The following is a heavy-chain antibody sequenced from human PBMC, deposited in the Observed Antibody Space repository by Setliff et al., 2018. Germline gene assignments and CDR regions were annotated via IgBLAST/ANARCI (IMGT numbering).Heavy chain of an antibody. V-gene: IGHV4-59*01. Sequence: LSLTCTVSGGSISDYYWSWVRQPPGKGLEWLGYISYSEKTNYNPSLKSRVTMSVDTSKNQFSLKVDSVTAADTAMYYCARDGDYFGSGNRFDPWGQGTLVTVSS. J-gene: IGHJ5*02. CDR2: ISYSEKT. D-gene: IGHD3-10*01. CDR1: GGSISDYY. CDR3: ARDGDYFGSGNRFDP.